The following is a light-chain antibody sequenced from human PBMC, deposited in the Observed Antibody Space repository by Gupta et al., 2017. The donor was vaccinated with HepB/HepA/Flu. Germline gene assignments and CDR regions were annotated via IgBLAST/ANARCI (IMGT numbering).Light chain of an antibody. CDR1: QTISNF. J-gene: IGKJ3*01. V-gene: IGKV1-39*01. CDR2: AAS. CDR3: QQSYSTPFT. Sequence: DIQMTQSPSSLSVSIGDRVTITCRASQTISNFLNWYQQKPGKAPKLLIYAASSLRSGVPSRISGSGSGTDFTLTIISLQPEDFATYYCQQSYSTPFTFGPGTKVDIK.